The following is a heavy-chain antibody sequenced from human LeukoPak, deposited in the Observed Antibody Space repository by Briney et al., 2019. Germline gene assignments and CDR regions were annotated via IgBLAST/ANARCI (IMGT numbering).Heavy chain of an antibody. Sequence: PGGSLRLSCAASGFTFSSYGMHWVREAPGKGLEWVAVIWYDGSNKYYADSVKGRFTISRDNSKNTLYLQMNSLRAEDTAVYYCARDTHYYDSSGYWDYWGQGTLVTVSS. CDR2: IWYDGSNK. V-gene: IGHV3-33*01. J-gene: IGHJ4*02. CDR3: ARDTHYYDSSGYWDY. CDR1: GFTFSSYG. D-gene: IGHD3-22*01.